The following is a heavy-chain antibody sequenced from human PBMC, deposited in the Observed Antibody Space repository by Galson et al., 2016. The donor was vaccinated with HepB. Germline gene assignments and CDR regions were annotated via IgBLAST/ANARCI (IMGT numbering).Heavy chain of an antibody. D-gene: IGHD3-3*01. CDR2: ISSSSSTI. Sequence: SLRLSCAASGFTFSSYSMNWVRQAPGKGLEWVSYISSSSSTIYYADSVKGRFTISRDNAKNSLYLQMNSLRAEDTAVYYCAREGASFGVVTNWFDPWGQGTLVTVSS. CDR3: AREGASFGVVTNWFDP. J-gene: IGHJ5*02. CDR1: GFTFSSYS. V-gene: IGHV3-48*01.